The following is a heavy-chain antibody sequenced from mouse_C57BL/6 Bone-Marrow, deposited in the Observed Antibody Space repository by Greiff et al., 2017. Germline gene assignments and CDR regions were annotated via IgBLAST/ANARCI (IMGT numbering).Heavy chain of an antibody. CDR2: FDPENGDH. J-gene: IGHJ3*01. Sequence: DVQLVESGAELVRPGASVKLSCTASGFNIKDDYMHWVKQRPERGLGWIGWFDPENGDHEYASKFQGKATITADTSSNTAYQMLSSLSSADTAVYYCTLSTAVVAGRFAYWGQGTLVTVSA. CDR1: GFNIKDDY. V-gene: IGHV14-4*01. D-gene: IGHD1-1*01. CDR3: TLSTAVVAGRFAY.